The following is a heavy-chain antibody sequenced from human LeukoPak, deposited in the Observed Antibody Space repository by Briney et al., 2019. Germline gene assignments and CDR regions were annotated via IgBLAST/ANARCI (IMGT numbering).Heavy chain of an antibody. CDR2: ISAYNGNT. J-gene: IGHJ6*02. CDR1: GYTFTGYY. CDR3: AAFKGGSSLRYYGMDV. V-gene: IGHV1-18*04. Sequence: ASVKVSCKASGYTFTGYYMHWVRQAPGQGLEWMGWISAYNGNTNYAQKLQGRVTMTTDTSTSTAYMELRSLRSDDTAVYYCAAFKGGSSLRYYGMDVWGQGTTVTVSS. D-gene: IGHD6-13*01.